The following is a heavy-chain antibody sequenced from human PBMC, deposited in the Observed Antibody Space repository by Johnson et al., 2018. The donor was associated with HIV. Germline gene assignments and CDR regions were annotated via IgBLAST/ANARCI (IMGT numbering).Heavy chain of an antibody. CDR1: GFTFSSYG. CDR2: ISYDASNK. Sequence: QVQLMESGGGVVQPGRSLRLSCAASGFTFSSYGMHWVRQAPGKGLEWVAVISYDASNKYYADSVKGRFTISRDNSKNPLYLQMNSLRPEETAVFYCEGGGMNRVFSGSWWGVAFDMWGLGTRVTVSS. CDR3: EGGGMNRVFSGSWWGVAFDM. D-gene: IGHD6-13*01. V-gene: IGHV3-30*03. J-gene: IGHJ3*02.